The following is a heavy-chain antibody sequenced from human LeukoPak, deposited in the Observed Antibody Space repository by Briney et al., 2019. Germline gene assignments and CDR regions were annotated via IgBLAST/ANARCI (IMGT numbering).Heavy chain of an antibody. Sequence: GGSLRLSCAASGFTFSSYSMNWVRQAPGKGLEWVSSISSSSSYIYYADSVKGRFTISRDNAKNSLYLQMNSLRAEDTALYYCRFYKPSDVFDIWGQGTMVTVSS. V-gene: IGHV3-21*04. CDR1: GFTFSSYS. CDR2: ISSSSSYI. J-gene: IGHJ3*02. D-gene: IGHD2/OR15-2a*01. CDR3: RFYKPSDVFDI.